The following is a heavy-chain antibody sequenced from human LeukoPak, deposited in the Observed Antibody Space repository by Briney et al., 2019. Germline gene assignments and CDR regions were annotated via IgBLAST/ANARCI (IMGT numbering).Heavy chain of an antibody. CDR2: INPGGGST. V-gene: IGHV1-46*01. CDR3: AKDLRWDHPGFDP. J-gene: IGHJ5*02. Sequence: ASVKVSYKASGYTFTSYYMHWVRQAPGQGLEWMGIINPGGGSTSYAQKFQDRVTMTRDTSTSTVYMDLSSLRSEDTAVYYCAKDLRWDHPGFDPWGQGTLVTVSS. D-gene: IGHD4-23*01. CDR1: GYTFTSYY.